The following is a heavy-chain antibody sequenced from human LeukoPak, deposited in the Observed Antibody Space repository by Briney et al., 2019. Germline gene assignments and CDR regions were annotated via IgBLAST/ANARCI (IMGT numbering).Heavy chain of an antibody. Sequence: GGSLRLSCAASGFTFSSYEMDWVRRAPGKGLEWVSYIGGWSSPTDYADSVKGRFTISRDNARNSLYLQMNNLTVEDTAVYYCARDPGFSVARWGQGSLVFVSS. CDR1: GFTFSSYE. D-gene: IGHD3-3*01. V-gene: IGHV3-48*03. CDR2: IGGWSSPT. J-gene: IGHJ4*02. CDR3: ARDPGFSVAR.